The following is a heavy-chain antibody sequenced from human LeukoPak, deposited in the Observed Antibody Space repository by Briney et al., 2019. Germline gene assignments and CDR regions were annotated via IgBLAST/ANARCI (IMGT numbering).Heavy chain of an antibody. J-gene: IGHJ4*02. CDR3: ARDARQWLELDY. CDR1: GFTFSSYE. CDR2: ISSSGSTI. D-gene: IGHD6-19*01. V-gene: IGHV3-48*03. Sequence: GGSLRLSCAASGFTFSSYEMNWVRQAPGKGLEWVSYISSSGSTIYYADSVKGRFTISRDNSKNTLYLQMNSLRVEDTAVYYCARDARQWLELDYWGQGTLVTVSS.